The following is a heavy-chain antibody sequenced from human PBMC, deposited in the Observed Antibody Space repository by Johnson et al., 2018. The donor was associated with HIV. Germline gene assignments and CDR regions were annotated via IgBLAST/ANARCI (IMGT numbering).Heavy chain of an antibody. J-gene: IGHJ3*01. Sequence: VQLVESGGGLVQPGRSLRLSCAASGFTFDDYAMHWVRQAPGKGLEWVSGISWNSGSIGYADSVKGRFPISRDNAKNTLYLQMNSLRAEDTALYYCAREPMDCGGDCWGVFDLWGQGTMVTVSS. D-gene: IGHD2-21*02. CDR1: GFTFDDYA. CDR3: AREPMDCGGDCWGVFDL. V-gene: IGHV3-9*01. CDR2: ISWNSGSI.